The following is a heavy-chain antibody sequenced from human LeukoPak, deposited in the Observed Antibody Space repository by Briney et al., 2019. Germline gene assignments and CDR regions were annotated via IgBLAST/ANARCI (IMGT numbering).Heavy chain of an antibody. CDR2: IYTSGST. D-gene: IGHD5-24*01. J-gene: IGHJ4*02. CDR3: AKGGRDGYNYLGY. CDR1: GGSIGSGSYY. V-gene: IGHV4-61*02. Sequence: SETLSLTCTVSGGSIGSGSYYWSWIRQPAGKGLEWIGRIYTSGSTNYNPSLKSRVTISVDTSKNQFSLKLSSVTAADTAVCYCAKGGRDGYNYLGYWGQGTLVTVSS.